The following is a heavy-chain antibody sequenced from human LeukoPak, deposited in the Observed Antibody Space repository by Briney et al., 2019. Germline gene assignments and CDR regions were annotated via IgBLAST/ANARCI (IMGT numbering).Heavy chain of an antibody. V-gene: IGHV3-21*01. CDR2: TSSSSSYI. Sequence: GGSLRLSCAASGFTFSSYSMNWVRQAPGKGLEWVSSTSSSSSYIYYADSVKGRFTISRDNAKNSLYLQMNSLRAEDTAVYYCASMLGSGSGTYLFDFWGQGTLVTVSS. CDR3: ASMLGSGSGTYLFDF. D-gene: IGHD3-10*01. J-gene: IGHJ4*02. CDR1: GFTFSSYS.